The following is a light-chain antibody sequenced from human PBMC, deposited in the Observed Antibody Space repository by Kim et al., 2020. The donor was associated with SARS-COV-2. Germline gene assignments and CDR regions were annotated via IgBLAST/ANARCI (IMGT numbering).Light chain of an antibody. CDR3: SSYAGSNNLL. CDR2: EVN. V-gene: IGLV2-8*01. J-gene: IGLJ2*01. CDR1: SRDVGGYNY. Sequence: GTSVHNTRTGISRDVGGYNYVSCYQQHPGQAPKLMIYEVNKRPSGVPDRFSGSKSANTASLTISGLQAEDEADYYCSSYAGSNNLLFGGGTKLTVL.